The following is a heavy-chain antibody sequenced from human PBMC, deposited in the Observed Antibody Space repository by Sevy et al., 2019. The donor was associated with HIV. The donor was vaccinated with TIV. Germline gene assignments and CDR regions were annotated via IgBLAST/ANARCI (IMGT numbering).Heavy chain of an antibody. CDR3: AKSSFLPAAGNAYYFDY. V-gene: IGHV3-9*01. D-gene: IGHD6-25*01. Sequence: GGSLRLSCTASGFTFDKYAMHWVRQAPGKGLEWVSGITWNSVILGYADSVKGRFTISRDNARNSLYLEMKSLRAEDTALYDCAKSSFLPAAGNAYYFDYWGQGTLVTVSS. CDR2: ITWNSVIL. CDR1: GFTFDKYA. J-gene: IGHJ4*02.